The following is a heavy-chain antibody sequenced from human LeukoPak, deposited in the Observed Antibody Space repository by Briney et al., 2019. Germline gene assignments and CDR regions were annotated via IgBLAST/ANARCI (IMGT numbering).Heavy chain of an antibody. Sequence: GGSLRLSCAASGFTFDNHAMNWVRQAPGKELEWVSAIGGTTGNTYYADSVKGRFTISTDYSKTTLYLQMSSLRADDTAVYYCAKGPGAGGNTWYYFDCWGQGTLVTVSS. CDR1: GFTFDNHA. J-gene: IGHJ4*02. CDR3: AKGPGAGGNTWYYFDC. CDR2: IGGTTGNT. D-gene: IGHD6-13*01. V-gene: IGHV3-23*01.